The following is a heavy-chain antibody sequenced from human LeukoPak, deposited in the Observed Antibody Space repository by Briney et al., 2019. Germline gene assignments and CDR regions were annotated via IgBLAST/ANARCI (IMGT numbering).Heavy chain of an antibody. J-gene: IGHJ3*02. CDR3: AKAFVLRYFDWLPGAFDI. D-gene: IGHD3-9*01. Sequence: GGSLRLSCAASGFTFRSYGMHWVRQAPGKGLEWVAFILYDGSNEYYADSVKGRFTISRDNSKNTLYLQMNSLRAEDTAVYYCAKAFVLRYFDWLPGAFDIWGQGTMVTVSS. CDR1: GFTFRSYG. CDR2: ILYDGSNE. V-gene: IGHV3-30*02.